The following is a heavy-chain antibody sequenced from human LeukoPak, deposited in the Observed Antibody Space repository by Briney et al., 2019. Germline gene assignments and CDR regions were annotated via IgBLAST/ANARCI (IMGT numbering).Heavy chain of an antibody. CDR3: ARDFKFPFNYSDKSAYLGSWFDP. CDR2: IYYSGST. CDR1: GGSISGGGYY. V-gene: IGHV4-31*03. Sequence: SQTLSLTCTVSGGSISGGGYYWSWIRQHPGKGLEWIGYIYYSGSTYYNPSLKSRVTISVDTSKNQFSLKLSSVTAADTAVYYCARDFKFPFNYSDKSAYLGSWFDPWGQGTLVTVSS. D-gene: IGHD3-22*01. J-gene: IGHJ5*02.